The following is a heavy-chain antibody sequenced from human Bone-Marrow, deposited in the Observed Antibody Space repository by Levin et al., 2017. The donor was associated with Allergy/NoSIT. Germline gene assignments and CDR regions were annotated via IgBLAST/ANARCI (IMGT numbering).Heavy chain of an antibody. D-gene: IGHD3-10*01. Sequence: SETLSLTCGVSGGSFSGYYWSWIRQTPGKGLEWIGKINHSGSSNYNPSLKSRVTMSADTSKNQFSLNLSSVTAADTAVYYCARGVFIVLGFGAVPEAFDIWGQGTLVTVSS. CDR2: INHSGSS. CDR3: ARGVFIVLGFGAVPEAFDI. J-gene: IGHJ3*02. V-gene: IGHV4-34*01. CDR1: GGSFSGYY.